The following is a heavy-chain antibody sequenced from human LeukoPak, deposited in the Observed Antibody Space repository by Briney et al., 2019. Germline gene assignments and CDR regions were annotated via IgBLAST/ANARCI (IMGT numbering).Heavy chain of an antibody. J-gene: IGHJ5*02. V-gene: IGHV4-30-2*01. Sequence: PSETLSLTCTVSGASISRGYYSWTWIRQPPGKGLEWIGYHYHSGSAYYNPSLKSRVTISVDRSKNQFSLNLTSVTAADTAVYYCARSTTIKGWFDPWGQGTLVTVSS. CDR3: ARSTTIKGWFDP. CDR2: HYHSGSA. D-gene: IGHD4-11*01. CDR1: GASISRGYYS.